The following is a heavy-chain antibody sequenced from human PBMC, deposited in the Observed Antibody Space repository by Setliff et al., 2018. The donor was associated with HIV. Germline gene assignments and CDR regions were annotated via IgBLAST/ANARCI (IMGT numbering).Heavy chain of an antibody. Sequence: PGESLRLSCTASGFTISGSTMHWVRQASGKGLEWLGRIRSATDNYATAYAASVRGRFTISRDDSKNMAYLHINSLQTDDTATYYCMRYAPQGNWGQGTLVTVSS. CDR3: MRYAPQGN. J-gene: IGHJ4*02. V-gene: IGHV3-73*01. CDR1: GFTISGST. D-gene: IGHD2-8*01. CDR2: IRSATDNYAT.